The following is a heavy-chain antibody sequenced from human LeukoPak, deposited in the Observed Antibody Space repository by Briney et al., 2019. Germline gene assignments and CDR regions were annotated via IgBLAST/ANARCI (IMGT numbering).Heavy chain of an antibody. J-gene: IGHJ6*02. CDR2: IKQDGSEK. D-gene: IGHD3-3*01. CDR1: GFTFSSYW. Sequence: AGGSLRLSCAASGFTFSSYWMSWVRQAPGKGLEWVANIKQDGSEKYYVDSVKGRFTISRDNAKNSLYLQMNSLRAEDTAVYYCARYYPTIFGPFYYYYGMDVWGQGTTVTVSS. V-gene: IGHV3-7*01. CDR3: ARYYPTIFGPFYYYYGMDV.